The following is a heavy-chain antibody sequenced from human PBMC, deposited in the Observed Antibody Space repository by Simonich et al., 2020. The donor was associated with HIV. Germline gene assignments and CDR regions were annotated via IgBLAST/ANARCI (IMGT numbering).Heavy chain of an antibody. D-gene: IGHD1-26*01. V-gene: IGHV4-34*01. J-gene: IGHJ6*02. CDR1: GGSFSGYY. CDR3: ATAAASHSGSYGGYYYYGMDV. CDR2: INHSGST. Sequence: QVQLQQWGAGLLKPSETLSLTCAVYGGSFSGYYWSWIRQPPGKGREWIGEINHSGSTNYNPSLKSRVTISVDKSKNQFSLKVNSVTAADTAVYYCATAAASHSGSYGGYYYYGMDVWGQGTTVTVSS.